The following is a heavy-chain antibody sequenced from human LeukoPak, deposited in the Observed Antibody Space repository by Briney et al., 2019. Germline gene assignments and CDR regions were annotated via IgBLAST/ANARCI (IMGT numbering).Heavy chain of an antibody. J-gene: IGHJ4*02. CDR2: IYSGGST. Sequence: GGSLRLSCAASGFTVGSNYMSWVRQAPGKGLEWVSVIYSGGSTYYADSVKGRFTISRDNSKNTLYLQMNSLRAEDTAVYYCARFHAVITIFGVVIDYFDYWGQGTLVTVSS. V-gene: IGHV3-66*01. D-gene: IGHD3-3*01. CDR3: ARFHAVITIFGVVIDYFDY. CDR1: GFTVGSNY.